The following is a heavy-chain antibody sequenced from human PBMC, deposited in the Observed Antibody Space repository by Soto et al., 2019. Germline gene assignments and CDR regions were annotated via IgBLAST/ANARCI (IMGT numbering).Heavy chain of an antibody. D-gene: IGHD5-12*01. CDR2: IYYSGST. CDR3: ARLVGLRAFDI. V-gene: IGHV4-59*08. J-gene: IGHJ3*02. Sequence: QVQLQESGPGLVKPSETLSLTCTVSGGSISSYYWSWIRQPPGKGLEWIGYIYYSGSTNYNPSLRGRVAISVDTSKNQCSLKLSSVTAADTAVYYCARLVGLRAFDIWGQGTMVTVSS. CDR1: GGSISSYY.